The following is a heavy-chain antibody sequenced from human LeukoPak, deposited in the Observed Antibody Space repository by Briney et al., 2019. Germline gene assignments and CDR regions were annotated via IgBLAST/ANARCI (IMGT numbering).Heavy chain of an antibody. J-gene: IGHJ4*02. V-gene: IGHV1-69*13. Sequence: ASVKVSCKASGGTFSSHTISWVRQTPGQGLEWMGGITPIFGTAKYAQKFQGRVTITAVESMSTAYMELSSLRSEDTAVYYCAREYSSSSYFDYWGQGTLVTVSS. CDR2: ITPIFGTA. D-gene: IGHD6-6*01. CDR3: AREYSSSSYFDY. CDR1: GGTFSSHT.